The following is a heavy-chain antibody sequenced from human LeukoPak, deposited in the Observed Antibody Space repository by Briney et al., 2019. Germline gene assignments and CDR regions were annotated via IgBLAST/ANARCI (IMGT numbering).Heavy chain of an antibody. CDR3: ARDQNDFWSSYYIDY. J-gene: IGHJ4*02. V-gene: IGHV3-7*03. CDR1: GFTFSSYW. Sequence: GGSLRLSCAASGFTFSSYWMSWVRQAPGKGLEWVANIKQDGSEKYYVDSVKGRFTISRDNAKNSLYLQMNSLRAEDTAVYYCARDQNDFWSSYYIDYWGQGTLVTVSS. CDR2: IKQDGSEK. D-gene: IGHD3-3*01.